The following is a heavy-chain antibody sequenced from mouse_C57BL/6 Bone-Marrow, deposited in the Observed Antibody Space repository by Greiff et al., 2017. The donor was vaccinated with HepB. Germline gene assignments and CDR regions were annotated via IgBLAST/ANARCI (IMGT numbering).Heavy chain of an antibody. V-gene: IGHV14-4*01. CDR1: GFNIKDVY. J-gene: IGHJ3*01. CDR2: IDPENGDT. CDR3: TPLYYYGSSLFAY. Sequence: VQLQQSGAELVRPGASVKLSCTASGFNIKDVYMHWVKQRPEQGLEWIGWIDPENGDTEYASKFQGKATITADTSSNTAYLQLSSLTSEDTAVYYCTPLYYYGSSLFAYWGQGTLVTVSA. D-gene: IGHD1-1*01.